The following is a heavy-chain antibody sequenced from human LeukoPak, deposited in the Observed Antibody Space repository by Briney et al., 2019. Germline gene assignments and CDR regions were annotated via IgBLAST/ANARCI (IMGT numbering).Heavy chain of an antibody. D-gene: IGHD3-22*01. CDR1: GFTFSSYA. V-gene: IGHV3-21*01. CDR2: ISSSSSYI. Sequence: GGSLRLSCAASGFTFSSYAMSWVRQAPGKGLEWVSSISSSSSYIYYADSVKGRFTISRDNAENSLYLQMNSLRAEDTAVYYCARDGYYDSSGYYSPQYFQHWGQGTLVTVSS. J-gene: IGHJ1*01. CDR3: ARDGYYDSSGYYSPQYFQH.